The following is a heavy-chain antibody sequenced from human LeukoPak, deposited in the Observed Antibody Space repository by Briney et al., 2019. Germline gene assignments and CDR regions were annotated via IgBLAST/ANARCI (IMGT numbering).Heavy chain of an antibody. V-gene: IGHV4-59*11. Sequence: SETLSLTCTVSGGSISSHYWSWIRQPPGKGLEWIAYLFDSVNTKDNPSLQSRLTLSADTSKNQFSLRLSSVTAANTAVYYCATIKRGSIFGYFDFWGQGIKVTVSS. J-gene: IGHJ4*02. D-gene: IGHD5-18*01. CDR2: LFDSVNT. CDR1: GGSISSHY. CDR3: ATIKRGSIFGYFDF.